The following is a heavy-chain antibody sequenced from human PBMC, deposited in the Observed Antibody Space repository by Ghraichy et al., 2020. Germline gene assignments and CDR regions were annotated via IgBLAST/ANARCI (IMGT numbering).Heavy chain of an antibody. D-gene: IGHD3-22*01. J-gene: IGHJ4*02. CDR2: IYYSGST. Sequence: YWGGIRQPPGKGLEWIGSIYYSGSTYYNPSLKSRVTISVDTSKNQFSLKLSSVTAADTAVYYCARRGYYYDSSGYYFWGFDYWGQGTLVTVSS. V-gene: IGHV4-39*01. CDR1: Y. CDR3: ARRGYYYDSSGYYFWGFDY.